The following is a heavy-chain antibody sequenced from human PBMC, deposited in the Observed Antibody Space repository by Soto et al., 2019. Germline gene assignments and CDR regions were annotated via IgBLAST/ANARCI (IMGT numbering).Heavy chain of an antibody. CDR3: ARLGAYYQAMDS. D-gene: IGHD3-22*01. Sequence: SETLSLTCTVSGGSISSGGYYWSWIRQHPGKGLEWIGYIYYTGSTNYNPSLQSRVSISVDTSKNQVSLKLSSVTAADTAVYYCARLGAYYQAMDSWGQGTLVTISS. J-gene: IGHJ1*01. CDR1: GGSISSGGYY. V-gene: IGHV4-31*03. CDR2: IYYTGST.